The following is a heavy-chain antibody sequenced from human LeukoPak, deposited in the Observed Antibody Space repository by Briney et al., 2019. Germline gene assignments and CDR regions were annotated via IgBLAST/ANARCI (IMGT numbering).Heavy chain of an antibody. CDR1: GGSISSYY. Sequence: PSETLSLTCTVSGGSISSYYWSWIRQPPGKGLEWIGYIYYSGSTNYNPSLKSRVTISVDTSKNQFSLKLSSVTAADTAVYYCARRVTTDYYYYMDVWGKGTTVTVSS. CDR3: ARRVTTDYYYYMDV. V-gene: IGHV4-59*01. D-gene: IGHD4-11*01. J-gene: IGHJ6*03. CDR2: IYYSGST.